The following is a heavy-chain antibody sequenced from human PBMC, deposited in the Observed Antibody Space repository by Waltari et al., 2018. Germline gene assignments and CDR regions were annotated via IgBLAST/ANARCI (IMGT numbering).Heavy chain of an antibody. J-gene: IGHJ6*03. CDR2: IKDKSDGGTT. D-gene: IGHD1-1*01. V-gene: IGHV3-15*01. CDR1: GFTFPNAR. CDR3: TTDLENYYYYYMDV. Sequence: DAQLVESGGGLVKPGGPLSLSCAASGFTFPNARITWVRQAPGKGLEWVGRIKDKSDGGTTDYAAPVKGRFTISRDDSKNTLFLQMNNLKPEDTAVYFCTTDLENYYYYYMDVWGKGTTVTVSS.